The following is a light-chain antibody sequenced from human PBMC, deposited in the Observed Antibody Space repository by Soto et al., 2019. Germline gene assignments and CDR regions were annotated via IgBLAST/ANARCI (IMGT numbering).Light chain of an antibody. Sequence: QSALTQPASVSGSPGQSITISCTGTGSDIGAYKYVSWYQQHPGKAPKLMIYEVNNRPSGVSHRFSGSKSVNTASLTISGLQAEDEADYYCSSYGGRSTPWIFGGGTKLTVL. J-gene: IGLJ2*01. CDR1: GSDIGAYKY. CDR2: EVN. CDR3: SSYGGRSTPWI. V-gene: IGLV2-14*01.